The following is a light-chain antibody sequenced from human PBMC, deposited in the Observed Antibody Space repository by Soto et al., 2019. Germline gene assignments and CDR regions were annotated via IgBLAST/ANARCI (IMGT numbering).Light chain of an antibody. CDR2: GAS. CDR1: QSVTIN. Sequence: MLTQSQGTLSVSPGERGTLSCRASQSVTINVAWYQQIPGQAPRLLIYGASTRATGVPARFSGGGSGTEFTLTISSLQSEDFGIYYFQQYNNWPLFTFGQGTRLEIK. J-gene: IGKJ5*01. CDR3: QQYNNWPLFT. V-gene: IGKV3-15*01.